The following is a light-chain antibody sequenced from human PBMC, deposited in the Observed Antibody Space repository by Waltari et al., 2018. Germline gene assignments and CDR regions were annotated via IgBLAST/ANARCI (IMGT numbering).Light chain of an antibody. CDR2: AVS. CDR1: QSLLHSDGQTY. CDR3: MQGLHLPRT. V-gene: IGKV2-29*02. Sequence: DVVMTQTPLSLSVTPGQPASISCKSSQSLLHSDGQTYLYWFLQKPGQSPQLLIYAVSSRFSGVPTKFSGSGSETDFTRKISRVEAEDVGVYYCMQGLHLPRTFGQGTKVEMK. J-gene: IGKJ1*01.